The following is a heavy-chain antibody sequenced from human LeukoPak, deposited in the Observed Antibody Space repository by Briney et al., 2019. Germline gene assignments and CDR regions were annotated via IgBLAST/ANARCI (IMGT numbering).Heavy chain of an antibody. CDR1: GFTFDDYA. V-gene: IGHV3-9*03. CDR2: ISWNSGSI. CDR3: AKDGRPFDL. J-gene: IGHJ2*01. Sequence: GGSLRLSCAASGFTFDDYAMHWVRQAPGKGLEWVSGISWNSGSIGYADSVKGRFTISRDNAKNSLYLQMNSPRAEDMALYYCAKDGRPFDLWGRGTLVTVSS.